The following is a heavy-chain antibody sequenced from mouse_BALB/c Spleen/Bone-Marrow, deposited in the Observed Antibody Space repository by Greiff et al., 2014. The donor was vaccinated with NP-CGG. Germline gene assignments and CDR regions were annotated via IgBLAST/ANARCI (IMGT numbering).Heavy chain of an antibody. CDR1: GFTFSSYG. J-gene: IGHJ4*01. CDR3: ARHQRYYAMDY. V-gene: IGHV5-6*02. Sequence: DVMLVESGGDLVKPGGSLKLSCAASGFTFSSYGMSWGRQTPDKRLEWVATISSGGSNTYYPDSVKGRFTISRDNAKNNLYLQMSSLKSEDTAMYYCARHQRYYAMDYWGQGTSVTVSS. CDR2: ISSGGSNT.